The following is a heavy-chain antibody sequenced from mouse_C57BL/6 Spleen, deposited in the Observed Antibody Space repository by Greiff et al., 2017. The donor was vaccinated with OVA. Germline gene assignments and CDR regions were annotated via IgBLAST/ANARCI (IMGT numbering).Heavy chain of an antibody. V-gene: IGHV1-69*01. CDR3: ARSHITTVVAQYFDV. CDR2: LESADSET. CDR1: GYTFTSYW. Sequence: QVQLQQPGAELVMPGASVKLSCKASGYTFTSYWMQWGEKRPGRGLEWIGELESADSETNDNQKFKGKSTLTVDKSSSTAYMQLSSLTSEDSAVYYGARSHITTVVAQYFDVWGTGTTVTVSS. D-gene: IGHD1-1*01. J-gene: IGHJ1*03.